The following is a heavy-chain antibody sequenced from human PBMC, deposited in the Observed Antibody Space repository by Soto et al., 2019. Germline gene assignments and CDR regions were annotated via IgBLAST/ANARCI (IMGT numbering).Heavy chain of an antibody. J-gene: IGHJ6*02. CDR1: GYTFTSYG. V-gene: IGHV1-18*01. CDR3: ARDNSCSSTSCSYGMDV. Sequence: GASVKVSCKASGYTFTSYGISWVRQAPGQGLEWMGWISAYNGNTNYAQKLQGRVTMTTDTSTSTAYMELRSLRSDDTAVYYCARDNSCSSTSCSYGMDVWGQGTTVTVSS. CDR2: ISAYNGNT. D-gene: IGHD2-2*01.